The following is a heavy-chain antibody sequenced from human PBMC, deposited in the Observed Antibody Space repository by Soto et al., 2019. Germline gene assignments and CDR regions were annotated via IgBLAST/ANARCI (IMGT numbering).Heavy chain of an antibody. CDR1: GYSFTNND. CDR3: ARRATFGSFNLLDL. V-gene: IGHV1-8*01. J-gene: IGHJ5*02. D-gene: IGHD3-16*01. CDR2: MNPGSGDT. Sequence: VKVSCKASGYSFTNNDVSWVRQATGQGLEWMGWMNPGSGDTGYAQKFQGRVTMTRDISIATAYMELSSLRSDDAAMYYCARRATFGSFNLLDLSSQGHHVTGS.